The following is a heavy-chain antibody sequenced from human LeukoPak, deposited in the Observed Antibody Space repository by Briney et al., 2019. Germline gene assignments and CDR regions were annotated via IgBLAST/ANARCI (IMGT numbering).Heavy chain of an antibody. V-gene: IGHV1-2*06. CDR1: GYTFTGYY. J-gene: IGHJ4*02. D-gene: IGHD3-22*01. CDR3: ARDSTTYYYDSSGYEPDY. CDR2: INPNSGGT. Sequence: GASVTVSCKASGYTFTGYYMHWVRQAPGQGLEWMGRINPNSGGTNYAQKFQGRVTMTRDTSISTAYMELSRLRSDDTAVYYCARDSTTYYYDSSGYEPDYWGQGTLVTVSS.